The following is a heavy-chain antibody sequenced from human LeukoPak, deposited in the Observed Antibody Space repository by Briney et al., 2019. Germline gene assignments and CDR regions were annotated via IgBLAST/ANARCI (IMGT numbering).Heavy chain of an antibody. CDR2: IIPIFGTA. CDR1: GGTFSSYA. J-gene: IGHJ6*03. V-gene: IGHV1-69*06. D-gene: IGHD2-15*01. CDR3: AREWGPCSGGSCYYYYYYMDV. Sequence: SVKVSCKASGGTFSSYAISWVRQAPGQGLEWMGGIIPIFGTANYAQKFQGRVTITADKSTSTAYMELSSLRSEDTAVYYCAREWGPCSGGSCYYYYYYMDVWGKGTTVTVSS.